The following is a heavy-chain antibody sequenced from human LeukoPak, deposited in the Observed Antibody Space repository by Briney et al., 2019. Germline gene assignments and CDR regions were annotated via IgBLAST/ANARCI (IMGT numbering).Heavy chain of an antibody. CDR1: GFTFSSYA. J-gene: IGHJ4*02. Sequence: GGPLRLSCAASGFTFSSYAMSWVRQAPGKGLEWVSAISGSGGSTYYADSVKGWFTISRDNSKNTLYLQMNSLRAEDTAVYYCARDYYDSSGYYGAIFFDYWGQGTLVTVSS. V-gene: IGHV3-23*01. CDR2: ISGSGGST. D-gene: IGHD3-22*01. CDR3: ARDYYDSSGYYGAIFFDY.